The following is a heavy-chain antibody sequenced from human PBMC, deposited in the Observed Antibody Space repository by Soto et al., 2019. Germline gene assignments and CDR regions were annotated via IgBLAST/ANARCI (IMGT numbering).Heavy chain of an antibody. CDR3: ARDQGVAAARHYYYYYGMDV. V-gene: IGHV3-74*01. J-gene: IGHJ6*02. Sequence: HPWGSLRLSCAASGFTFSSYWMHWVRQAPGKGLVWVSRINSDGSSTSYADSVKGRFTISRDNAKNTLYLQMNSLRAEDTAVYYCARDQGVAAARHYYYYYGMDVWGQGTTVTVSS. CDR2: INSDGSST. CDR1: GFTFSSYW. D-gene: IGHD6-13*01.